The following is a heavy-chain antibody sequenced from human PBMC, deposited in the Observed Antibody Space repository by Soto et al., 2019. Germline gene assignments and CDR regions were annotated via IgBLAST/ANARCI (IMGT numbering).Heavy chain of an antibody. J-gene: IGHJ4*02. CDR1: GGTFSSYA. D-gene: IGHD3-22*01. Sequence: ASVKVSCKASGGTFSSYAISWVRQAPGQGLEWMGGIIPIFGTANYAQKFQGRVTITADESTSTAYMELSSLRSEDTAVYYCASVSRYDSSGYYYDLWGQGTLVTVSS. V-gene: IGHV1-69*13. CDR3: ASVSRYDSSGYYYDL. CDR2: IIPIFGTA.